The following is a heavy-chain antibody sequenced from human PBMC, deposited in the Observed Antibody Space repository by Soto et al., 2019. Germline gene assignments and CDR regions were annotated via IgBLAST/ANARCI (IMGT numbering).Heavy chain of an antibody. Sequence: SETLSLTCTVSGGSISSSSYYWGWIRQPPGKGLEWIGSIYYSGSTYYNPSLKSRVTISVDTSKNQFSLKLSSVTAADTAVYYCASPGRGYDYGRQDYYYYGMDVWGQGTTVTVSS. CDR3: ASPGRGYDYGRQDYYYYGMDV. CDR1: GGSISSSSYY. D-gene: IGHD5-12*01. CDR2: IYYSGST. V-gene: IGHV4-39*01. J-gene: IGHJ6*02.